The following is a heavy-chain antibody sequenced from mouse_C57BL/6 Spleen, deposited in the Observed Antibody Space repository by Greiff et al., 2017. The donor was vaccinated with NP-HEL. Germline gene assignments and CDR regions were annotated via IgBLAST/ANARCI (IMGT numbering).Heavy chain of an antibody. CDR3: ARENYSNYVDYAMDY. Sequence: EVQLVESGGGLVKPGGSLKLSCAASGFTFSDYGMHWVRQAPEKGLEWVAYISSGSSTIYYADTVKGRFTISRDNAKNTLFLQMTSLRSEDTAMYYCARENYSNYVDYAMDYWGQGTSVIVSS. D-gene: IGHD2-5*01. CDR2: ISSGSSTI. V-gene: IGHV5-17*01. CDR1: GFTFSDYG. J-gene: IGHJ4*01.